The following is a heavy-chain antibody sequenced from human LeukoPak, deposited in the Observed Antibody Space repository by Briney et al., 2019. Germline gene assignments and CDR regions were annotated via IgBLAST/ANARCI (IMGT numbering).Heavy chain of an antibody. Sequence: GGSLRLSCAASGFTFSNYWMTWVRQAPGKGLEWVANIKQDESEKYYVDSVKGRFTISRDNAKNSLYLHMNNLRAEDTAVYFCARRVSYYGAFDIWGQGTMVTVSS. CDR2: IKQDESEK. D-gene: IGHD1-26*01. CDR1: GFTFSNYW. V-gene: IGHV3-7*01. CDR3: ARRVSYYGAFDI. J-gene: IGHJ3*02.